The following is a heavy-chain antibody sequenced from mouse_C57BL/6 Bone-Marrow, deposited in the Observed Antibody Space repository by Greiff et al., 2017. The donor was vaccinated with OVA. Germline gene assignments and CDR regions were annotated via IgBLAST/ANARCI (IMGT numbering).Heavy chain of an antibody. V-gene: IGHV3-6*01. D-gene: IGHD2-3*01. CDR1: GYSITSGYY. J-gene: IGHJ4*01. CDR3: ARDDGPYRAMDY. Sequence: EVQRVESGPGLVKPSQSLSLTCSVTGYSITSGYYWNWIRQFPGNKLEWMGYISYDGSNNYNPSLKNRISITRDTSKNQFFLKLNSVTTEDTATYYCARDDGPYRAMDYWGQGTSVTVSS. CDR2: ISYDGSN.